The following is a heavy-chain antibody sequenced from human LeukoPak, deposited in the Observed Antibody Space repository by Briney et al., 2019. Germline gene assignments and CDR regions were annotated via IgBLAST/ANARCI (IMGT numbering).Heavy chain of an antibody. D-gene: IGHD1-26*01. Sequence: GGSLRLSCTVSGFTFSGYAMSWVRQAPGKGPEWVSSISARGDVTYSADSVKGRFTISRDNSKRTLFLQMSSLRAEDTAVYYCAKVHYTASFPGSFPGRNYFDSWGEGSLVTVSS. J-gene: IGHJ4*02. CDR1: GFTFSGYA. CDR3: AKVHYTASFPGSFPGRNYFDS. V-gene: IGHV3-23*01. CDR2: ISARGDVT.